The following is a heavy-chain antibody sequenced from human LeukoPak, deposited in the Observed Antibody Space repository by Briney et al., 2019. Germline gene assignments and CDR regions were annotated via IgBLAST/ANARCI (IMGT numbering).Heavy chain of an antibody. J-gene: IGHJ6*04. Sequence: GGSLRLSCAASGFTFSSYAMHWVRQAPGKELEYVSAISSNGGSTYYANSVKGRFTISRDNAKNSLYLQMNSLRAEDTAVYYCAELGITMIGGVWGKGTTVTISS. V-gene: IGHV3-64*01. CDR2: ISSNGGST. CDR3: AELGITMIGGV. CDR1: GFTFSSYA. D-gene: IGHD3-10*02.